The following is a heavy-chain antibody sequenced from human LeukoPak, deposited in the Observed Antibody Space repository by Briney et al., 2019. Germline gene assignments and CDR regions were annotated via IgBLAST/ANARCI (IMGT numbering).Heavy chain of an antibody. Sequence: GGSLRLSCAASGFTFSSYSMNWVRQAPGKGLEWVSSISSGTSYIYYADSVKGRFTISRDNAKNSLYLQMNSLRAEDTAVYYCARGKWEPRYAFDIWGQGTMVTVSS. CDR1: GFTFSSYS. CDR3: ARGKWEPRYAFDI. CDR2: ISSGTSYI. D-gene: IGHD1-26*01. J-gene: IGHJ3*02. V-gene: IGHV3-21*01.